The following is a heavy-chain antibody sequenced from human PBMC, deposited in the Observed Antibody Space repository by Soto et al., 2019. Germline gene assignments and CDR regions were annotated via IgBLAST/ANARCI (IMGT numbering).Heavy chain of an antibody. V-gene: IGHV1-18*01. J-gene: IGHJ4*02. Sequence: QVQLVQSGAEVKKPGASVKVSCKTSGYTFTNFGLSWVRQAPGQGLDWMGWCSAYNGNTNYAQNFQGRVTITTDTSTSTAYMELRSLRSDDTAVYYGARGGTPIDYWGQGTLVTVSS. D-gene: IGHD3-16*01. CDR3: ARGGTPIDY. CDR2: CSAYNGNT. CDR1: GYTFTNFG.